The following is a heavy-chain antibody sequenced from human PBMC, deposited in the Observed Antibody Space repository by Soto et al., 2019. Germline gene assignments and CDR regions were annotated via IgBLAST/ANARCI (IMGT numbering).Heavy chain of an antibody. V-gene: IGHV4-39*07. Sequence: SETLSLTCTVSGGSITSPSYYWAWIRPPPGKGLEWIGNIHYSGSTYYNPSLKSRVTISVDTSKNQFSLKLSSVAAADTAVYYCARDKGPVPDAFDIWGQGTMVTVSS. J-gene: IGHJ3*02. CDR3: ARDKGPVPDAFDI. CDR2: IHYSGST. CDR1: GGSITSPSYY.